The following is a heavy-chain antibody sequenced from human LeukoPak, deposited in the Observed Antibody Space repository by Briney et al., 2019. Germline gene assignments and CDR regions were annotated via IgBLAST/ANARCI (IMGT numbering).Heavy chain of an antibody. Sequence: GESLKISCKGSGYSFTTYWIGWVRQMPGKGLEWMGIIYPGDSDTRYSPSFQGQFTISADKSISTAYLQWSSLKASDTAMYYCARPYCSGGSRYGVYYFDYWGQGTLVTVSS. V-gene: IGHV5-51*01. D-gene: IGHD2-15*01. CDR1: GYSFTTYW. CDR2: IYPGDSDT. CDR3: ARPYCSGGSRYGVYYFDY. J-gene: IGHJ4*02.